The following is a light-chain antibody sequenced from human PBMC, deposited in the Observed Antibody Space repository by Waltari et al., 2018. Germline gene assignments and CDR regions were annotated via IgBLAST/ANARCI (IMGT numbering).Light chain of an antibody. Sequence: QSALTQPRSVSGSPGQSVTISCTGTSSDVGGYNYVSWYQQHPGKAPKLMIYDVSKRPSGLPDRFSGSKSGNTASLTISGLQAEDEADYYCCSYAGSYTFVVFGGGTKLTVL. CDR3: CSYAGSYTFVV. V-gene: IGLV2-11*01. CDR1: SSDVGGYNY. J-gene: IGLJ2*01. CDR2: DVS.